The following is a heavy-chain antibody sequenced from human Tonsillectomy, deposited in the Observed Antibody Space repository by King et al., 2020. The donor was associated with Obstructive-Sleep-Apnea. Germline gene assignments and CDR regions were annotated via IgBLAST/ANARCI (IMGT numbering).Heavy chain of an antibody. J-gene: IGHJ4*02. CDR1: GASISSGNW. CDR3: ARGPYGFAF. V-gene: IGHV4-4*02. D-gene: IGHD4-17*01. CDR2: IYHSGTT. Sequence: VQLQESGPGLVEPSGTLSLTCAVSGASISSGNWWSWVRQSPGKGPEWIGEIYHSGTTTYNPSLMSRLIISVDKAMNRFSLRLTSVTAADTAVYYCARGPYGFAFWGQGILVTVSS.